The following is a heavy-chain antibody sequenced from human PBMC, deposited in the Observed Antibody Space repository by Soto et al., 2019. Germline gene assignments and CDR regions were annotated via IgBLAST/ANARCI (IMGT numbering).Heavy chain of an antibody. V-gene: IGHV3-23*01. Sequence: EVHLLESGGGLVQPGGSLRLSCAASGFAFNTYAMDWVRQAPGKGLEGVSSIRGSGDRTYYADSVKGRFTISRDNSENTLYLEMNSLRAEDTAVYYCANSDRGGSGNSNFWGQGTLVTVSS. CDR3: ANSDRGGSGNSNF. D-gene: IGHD3-10*01. CDR2: IRGSGDRT. J-gene: IGHJ4*02. CDR1: GFAFNTYA.